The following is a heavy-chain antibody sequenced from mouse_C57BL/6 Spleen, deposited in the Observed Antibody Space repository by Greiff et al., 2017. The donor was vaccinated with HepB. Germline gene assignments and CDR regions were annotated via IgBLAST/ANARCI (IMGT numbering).Heavy chain of an antibody. Sequence: EVMLVESGEGLVKPGGSLKLSCAASGFTFSSYAMSWVRQTPEKRLEWVAYISSGGDYIYYADTVKGRFTISRDNARNTLYLQMSSLKSEDTAMYYCTRGDGYYVSYYFDYWGQGTTLTVSS. D-gene: IGHD2-3*01. CDR1: GFTFSSYA. V-gene: IGHV5-9-1*02. J-gene: IGHJ2*01. CDR2: ISSGGDYI. CDR3: TRGDGYYVSYYFDY.